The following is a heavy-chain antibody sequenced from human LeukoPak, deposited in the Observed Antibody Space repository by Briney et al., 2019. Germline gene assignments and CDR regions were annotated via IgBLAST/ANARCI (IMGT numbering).Heavy chain of an antibody. J-gene: IGHJ4*02. CDR3: ARDARSGYDSSGYYSN. CDR2: TYYRSKWFY. CDR1: GDSVSSNSAA. Sequence: SQTLSLTCVISGDSVSSNSAAWNWIRQSPSRGLEWLGRTYYRSKWFYDYAVSVKSRIIIDPDTSKNQFSLQLNSVTPEDTAVYYCARDARSGYDSSGYYSNWGQGTLVTVSS. D-gene: IGHD3-22*01. V-gene: IGHV6-1*01.